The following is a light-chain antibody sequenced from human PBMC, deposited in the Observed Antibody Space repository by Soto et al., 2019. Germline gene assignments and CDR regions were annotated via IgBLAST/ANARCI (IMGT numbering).Light chain of an antibody. Sequence: EIVLTQSPATLSLSPGERATLSCRASQSVSNSLAWYQQKPGQAPRLLIYDASNRSTGIPARFSGSGSGTDFTLTISSLEPEDFAVYYCQQRTNWPHFGPGTKVDIK. CDR2: DAS. CDR3: QQRTNWPH. CDR1: QSVSNS. V-gene: IGKV3-11*01. J-gene: IGKJ3*01.